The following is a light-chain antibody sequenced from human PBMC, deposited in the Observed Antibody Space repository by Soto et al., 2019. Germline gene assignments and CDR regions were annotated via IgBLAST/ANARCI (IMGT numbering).Light chain of an antibody. Sequence: EIVVTQSPATLSVSPGEGATLSCRASESVSTFLAWYQQKPGQSPRLLIYGASTRATGIPARFSGSGYETEFTLTISSLQSEDFAVYYCQQYTNWPLTFGGGTKVEI. CDR2: GAS. V-gene: IGKV3D-15*01. J-gene: IGKJ4*01. CDR3: QQYTNWPLT. CDR1: ESVSTF.